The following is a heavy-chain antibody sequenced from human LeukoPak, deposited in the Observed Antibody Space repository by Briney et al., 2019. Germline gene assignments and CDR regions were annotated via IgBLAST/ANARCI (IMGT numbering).Heavy chain of an antibody. CDR1: GGSVSSGSYY. V-gene: IGHV4-61*01. Sequence: SETLSLTCTVSGGSVSSGSYYWSWIRQPPGKGLEWIGYIYYSGSTNYNPSLKSRVTISVDTSKNQFSLKLSSVTAAGTAVYYCARVVYYDSSGYFDYWGQGTLVTVSS. D-gene: IGHD3-22*01. J-gene: IGHJ4*02. CDR2: IYYSGST. CDR3: ARVVYYDSSGYFDY.